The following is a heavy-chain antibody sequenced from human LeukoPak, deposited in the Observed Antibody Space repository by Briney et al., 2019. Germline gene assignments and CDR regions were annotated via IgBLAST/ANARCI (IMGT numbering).Heavy chain of an antibody. CDR1: GYSITSGWY. CDR3: AGQSPAHDY. Sequence: SETLSLTCAVSGYSITSGWYWSWIRQPPGKGLEWIGNVYHSGKTDYKSSLKGRLTISVDTSKNEFSLKLRSVTAADTAVYYCAGQSPAHDYWGQGALVTVSS. CDR2: VYHSGKT. J-gene: IGHJ4*02. V-gene: IGHV4-38-2*01. D-gene: IGHD2-2*01.